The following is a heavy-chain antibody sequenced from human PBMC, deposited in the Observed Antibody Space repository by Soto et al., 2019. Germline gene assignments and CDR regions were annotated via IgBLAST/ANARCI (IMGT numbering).Heavy chain of an antibody. CDR1: GFTFSSYD. D-gene: IGHD5-18*01. CDR2: MSGSGGST. Sequence: EVQLLESGGGLVQPGGSLRLSCAASGFTFSSYDMSWVRQAPGKGLEWVSAMSGSGGSTYYADSVKGRFTISRDKSKNTLYLQMDSLRAEDTAVYYCAKDLPGRWLQPDCWGQGTLVTVSS. CDR3: AKDLPGRWLQPDC. J-gene: IGHJ4*02. V-gene: IGHV3-23*01.